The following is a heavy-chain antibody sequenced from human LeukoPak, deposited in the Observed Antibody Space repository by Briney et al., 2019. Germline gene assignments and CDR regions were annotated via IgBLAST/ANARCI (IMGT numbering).Heavy chain of an antibody. CDR1: GFTFSSYA. J-gene: IGHJ4*01. CDR3: AKAPQDQWPGFLFFFDY. V-gene: IGHV3-23*01. Sequence: GGSLRLSCAASGFTFSSYAMSWVRQAPGKGLEWVSAISGSGGSTYYADSVKGRFTISRDNSKNTLYLQMNSLRAEDTAVYYFAKAPQDQWPGFLFFFDYWGQGTLVHVSS. D-gene: IGHD3-3*01. CDR2: ISGSGGST.